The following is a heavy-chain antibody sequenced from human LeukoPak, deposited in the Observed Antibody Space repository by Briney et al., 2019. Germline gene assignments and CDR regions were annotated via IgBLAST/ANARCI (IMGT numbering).Heavy chain of an antibody. CDR1: GHSFSFADYW. CDR2: IYSGDSDD. Sequence: GESLKISCQAAGHSFSFADYWIGWVRQRPDKGLDWMGIIYSGDSDDRYSPSFEGQVSISVDRSINTVYLEWSSLKASDTAMYYCARRVPPPANDGFDIWGQGTMVTVS. J-gene: IGHJ3*02. CDR3: ARRVPPPANDGFDI. D-gene: IGHD2-15*01. V-gene: IGHV5-51*01.